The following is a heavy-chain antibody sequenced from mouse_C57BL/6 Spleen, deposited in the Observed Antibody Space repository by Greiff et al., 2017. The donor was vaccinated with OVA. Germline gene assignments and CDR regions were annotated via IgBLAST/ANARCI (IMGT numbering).Heavy chain of an antibody. CDR2: IYPSDSET. CDR1: GYTFTSYW. V-gene: IGHV1-61*01. D-gene: IGHD2-12*01. CDR3: ARDSNDAFAY. Sequence: QVQLQQPGAELVRPGSSVKLSCKASGYTFTSYWMDWVKQRPGQGLEWIGNIYPSDSETHYNQKFKDKATLTVDKSSSTAYMQLSSLTSEDSAVYYCARDSNDAFAYWGQGTLVTVSA. J-gene: IGHJ3*01.